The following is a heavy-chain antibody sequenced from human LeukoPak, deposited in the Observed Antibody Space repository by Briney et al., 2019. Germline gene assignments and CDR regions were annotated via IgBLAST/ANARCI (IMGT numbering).Heavy chain of an antibody. CDR2: INPNSGGT. CDR3: ARDLVDIVVVVAATNPDY. Sequence: ASVKVSCKASGYTFTGYYMHWVRQAPGQGLEWMGWINPNSGGTNYAQKFQGRVTMTRDTSISTAYMELSRLRSDDTAVYYCARDLVDIVVVVAATNPDYWGQGTLVTVSS. J-gene: IGHJ4*02. V-gene: IGHV1-2*02. CDR1: GYTFTGYY. D-gene: IGHD2-15*01.